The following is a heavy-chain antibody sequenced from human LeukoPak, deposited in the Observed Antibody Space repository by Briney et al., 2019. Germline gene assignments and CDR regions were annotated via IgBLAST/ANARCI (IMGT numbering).Heavy chain of an antibody. CDR3: ATRIHSIAAAGTSAFDI. CDR2: IYYSGST. CDR1: GGSISSGDYY. D-gene: IGHD6-13*01. Sequence: SETLSLTCTVSGGSISSGDYYWSWIRQPPGKGLEWIGYIYYSGSTYYNPSLKSRVTISVDTSKNQFSLKLSSVTAADTAVYYCATRIHSIAAAGTSAFDIWGQGTMVTVSS. J-gene: IGHJ3*02. V-gene: IGHV4-30-4*01.